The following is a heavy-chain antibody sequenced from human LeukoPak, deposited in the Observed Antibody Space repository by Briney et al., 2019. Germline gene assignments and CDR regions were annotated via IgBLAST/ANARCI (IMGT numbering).Heavy chain of an antibody. J-gene: IGHJ4*02. CDR2: INQSGIS. V-gene: IGHV4-34*01. CDR1: GGSFNGYY. CDR3: ARGREPARPPLGY. Sequence: SETLSLTCAVYGGSFNGYYWSWIRQPPGKGLEWIGEINQSGISNYNPSLKSRVTISVDTSKNQFSLKLSSVTAADTAVYYCARGREPARPPLGYWGRGTLVTVSS. D-gene: IGHD2-2*01.